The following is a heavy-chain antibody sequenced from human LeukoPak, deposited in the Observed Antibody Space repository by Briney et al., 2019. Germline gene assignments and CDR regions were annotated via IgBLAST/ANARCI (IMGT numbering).Heavy chain of an antibody. CDR1: GFTFSSYS. J-gene: IGHJ4*02. CDR2: ISSSSSYI. V-gene: IGHV3-21*01. D-gene: IGHD3-16*01. Sequence: EAGGSLRLSCAASGFTFSSYSMNWVRQAPGKGLEWVSSISSSSSYIYYVDSVKVRFTISRDNAKNSLYLQMNSLRAEDTAVYYCARDFGPAVSYGLDYWGQGTLVTVSS. CDR3: ARDFGPAVSYGLDY.